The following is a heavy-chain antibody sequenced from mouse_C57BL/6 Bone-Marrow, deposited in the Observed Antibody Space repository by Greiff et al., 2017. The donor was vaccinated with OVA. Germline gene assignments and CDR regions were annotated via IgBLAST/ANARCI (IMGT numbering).Heavy chain of an antibody. CDR2: IDPETGGT. CDR3: TRWGTMITPYYFDY. D-gene: IGHD2-4*01. V-gene: IGHV1-15*01. Sequence: VKLMESGAELVRPGASVTLSCKASGYTFTDYEMHWVKQTPVHGLEWIGAIDPETGGTAYNQKFKGKAILTADKSSSTAYMELRSLTSEDSAVYYCTRWGTMITPYYFDYWGQGTTLTVSS. J-gene: IGHJ2*01. CDR1: GYTFTDYE.